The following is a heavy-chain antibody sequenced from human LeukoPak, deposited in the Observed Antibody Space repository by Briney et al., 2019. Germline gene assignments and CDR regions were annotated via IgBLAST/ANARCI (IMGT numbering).Heavy chain of an antibody. CDR1: GFTFSSYW. CDR2: IKQDGSEK. CDR3: ARAPRTMVPHH. J-gene: IGHJ5*02. D-gene: IGHD4/OR15-4a*01. V-gene: IGHV3-7*03. Sequence: PGASLRLSCAASGFTFSSYWMSWVRQAPGKGLEWVANIKQDGSEKYYVDSVKGRFTISRDNAKNSLYLRMNSLRAEDTAVYYCARAPRTMVPHHWGQGTLVTVSS.